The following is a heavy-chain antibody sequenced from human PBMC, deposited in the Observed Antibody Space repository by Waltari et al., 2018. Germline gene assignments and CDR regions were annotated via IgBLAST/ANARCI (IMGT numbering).Heavy chain of an antibody. CDR2: IYHSGNA. Sequence: HLHESGPGLVKPSETLSLPCIVSGFSIRSGYYWGWVRQPPGKGLEWIGSIYHSGNAYYNPSLESRVTISVDPSSNQFSLKVRSVTAADTAVYYCARLDYGDNEPLDYWGQGTLVTVSS. J-gene: IGHJ4*02. D-gene: IGHD4-17*01. CDR3: ARLDYGDNEPLDY. V-gene: IGHV4-38-2*02. CDR1: GFSIRSGYY.